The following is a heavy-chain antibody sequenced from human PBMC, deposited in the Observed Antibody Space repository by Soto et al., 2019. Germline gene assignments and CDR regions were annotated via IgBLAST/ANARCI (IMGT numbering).Heavy chain of an antibody. Sequence: EVQLVESGGGLVQPGGSPRLSCAVSGFTLSSYWMSWVRQAPGKGLEWVATISQDGSAKYYVDSVKGRFTISRDNAKNSLYLQMNSLRAEDTAVYYCARVAVASSRDYWGQGTLVTASS. D-gene: IGHD2-15*01. CDR3: ARVAVASSRDY. J-gene: IGHJ4*02. V-gene: IGHV3-7*01. CDR2: ISQDGSAK. CDR1: GFTLSSYW.